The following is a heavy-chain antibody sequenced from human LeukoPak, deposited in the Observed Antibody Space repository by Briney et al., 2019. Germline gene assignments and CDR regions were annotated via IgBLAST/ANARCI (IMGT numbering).Heavy chain of an antibody. V-gene: IGHV4-4*02. J-gene: IGHJ4*02. Sequence: SGTLSLTCAVSGGSISSSNWWSWVRQPPGKGLEWIGEIYHSGSTNYNPSLKSRVTISVDKSKNQFSLKLSSVTAADTAVYYCARVPLQRVGYYPYFDYWGQGTLVTVSS. CDR2: IYHSGST. CDR3: ARVPLQRVGYYPYFDY. D-gene: IGHD4-17*01. CDR1: GGSISSSNW.